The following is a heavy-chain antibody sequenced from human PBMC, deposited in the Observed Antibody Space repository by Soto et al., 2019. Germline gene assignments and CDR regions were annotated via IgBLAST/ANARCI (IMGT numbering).Heavy chain of an antibody. J-gene: IGHJ4*02. CDR1: GGSISSGDYY. CDR2: IYYSGST. D-gene: IGHD4-17*01. V-gene: IGHV4-30-4*01. CDR3: ARIRPNGDYLSGFDY. Sequence: SETLSLTCTVSGGSISSGDYYWSWIRQPPGKGLEWIGYIYYSGSTYYNPSLKSRVTISVDTSKNQFSLKLSSVTAADTAVYYCARIRPNGDYLSGFDYWGQGTLVTVSS.